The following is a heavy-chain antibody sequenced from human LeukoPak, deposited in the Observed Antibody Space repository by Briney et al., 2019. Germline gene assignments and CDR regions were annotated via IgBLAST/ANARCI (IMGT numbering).Heavy chain of an antibody. Sequence: SETLSLTCTVSGGSISSSSYYWGWIRQPPGKGLEWIGSIYYSGSTYYNPSLKSRVTISVDTSKNQFSLKLSSVTAADTAVYYCARRPRFTYYYDSSGYWRDAFDIWGQGTMVTVSS. D-gene: IGHD3-22*01. CDR1: GGSISSSSYY. CDR2: IYYSGST. CDR3: ARRPRFTYYYDSSGYWRDAFDI. J-gene: IGHJ3*02. V-gene: IGHV4-39*07.